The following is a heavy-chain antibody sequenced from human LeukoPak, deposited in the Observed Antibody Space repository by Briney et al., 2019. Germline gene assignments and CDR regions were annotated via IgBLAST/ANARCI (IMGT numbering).Heavy chain of an antibody. Sequence: SGTLSLTCTVSGGSISSYYWSWVRQPPGKGLEWVGYIYYSGSTNYNPSLKSRVTISVDTSKKPFSLKLSSVTAADTAVYYCARLEYYYDSSGYYIWGQGTLVTVSS. CDR3: ARLEYYYDSSGYYI. D-gene: IGHD3-22*01. V-gene: IGHV4-59*12. CDR2: IYYSGST. CDR1: GGSISSYY. J-gene: IGHJ4*02.